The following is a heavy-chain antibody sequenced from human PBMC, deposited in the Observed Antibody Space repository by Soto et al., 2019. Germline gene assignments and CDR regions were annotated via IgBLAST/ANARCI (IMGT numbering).Heavy chain of an antibody. D-gene: IGHD2-2*01. J-gene: IGHJ4*02. Sequence: QVQLVESGGGVVQPGRSLRLSCAASGFTFSNYAMHWVRQAPGKGLEWVAVISYDGSNKYYADSVKGRFTISRDNSKNTLYLQMNSLRAEDTAVYYCARAREPAVLDYWGQGTLVTVSS. CDR3: ARAREPAVLDY. CDR2: ISYDGSNK. CDR1: GFTFSNYA. V-gene: IGHV3-30-3*01.